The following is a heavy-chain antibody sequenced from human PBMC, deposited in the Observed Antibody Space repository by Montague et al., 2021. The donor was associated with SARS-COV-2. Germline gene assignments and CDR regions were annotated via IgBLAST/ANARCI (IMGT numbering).Heavy chain of an antibody. V-gene: IGHV4-39*07. Sequence: SETLSLTCTVSGXSISSSSYYWGWIRQPPGKGLEWIGSIYYSGSTYYNPSLKSRVTISVDTSKNQFSLKLISVTAADTAVYYCARVGRQQLVRLSGMDVWGQGTTVTVSS. CDR3: ARVGRQQLVRLSGMDV. CDR2: IYYSGST. D-gene: IGHD6-13*01. CDR1: GXSISSSSYY. J-gene: IGHJ6*02.